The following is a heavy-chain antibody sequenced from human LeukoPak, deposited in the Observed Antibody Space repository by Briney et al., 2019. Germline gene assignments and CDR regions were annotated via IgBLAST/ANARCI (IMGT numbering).Heavy chain of an antibody. V-gene: IGHV3-66*01. CDR1: GFTVSRYY. D-gene: IGHD4-23*01. J-gene: IGHJ4*02. CDR3: ASTRDYGGNFYYFEY. CDR2: IYSGGTP. Sequence: GGSLRLSCAASGFTVSRYYMSWVRQAPGKGLDWVSVIYSGGTPFYPDPVKGRFTISGDISKNTVYLQVNSLRAEDTAVYYCASTRDYGGNFYYFEYWGQGTLVTVSS.